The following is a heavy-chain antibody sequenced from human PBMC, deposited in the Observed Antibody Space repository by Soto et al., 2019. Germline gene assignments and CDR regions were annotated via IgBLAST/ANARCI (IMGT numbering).Heavy chain of an antibody. Sequence: EVQMVETGGGLSQPGGSLRLSCAVSGFIVSSKYMTWVRQAPGKGLEWVSVIYTGGSTHYADSARGRFTISRDSSKNTLYLQMNSLRAEDAAVHYCTTYTGYGMDVWGQGTTVTVSS. CDR2: IYTGGST. CDR1: GFIVSSKY. J-gene: IGHJ6*02. V-gene: IGHV3-53*02. CDR3: TTYTGYGMDV. D-gene: IGHD3-16*01.